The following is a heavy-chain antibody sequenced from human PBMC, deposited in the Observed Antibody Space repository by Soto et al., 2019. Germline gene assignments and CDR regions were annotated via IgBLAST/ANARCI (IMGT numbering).Heavy chain of an antibody. CDR1: GYTFTSYV. CDR3: ARDLIGYCSGGSCGQFNWFDP. CDR2: TTAYNGNT. Sequence: QVQLVQSGAGVKRPGASVKVSSKASGYTFTSYVISWWRQAPGQGFEWLGRTTAYNGNTNYAQKLQGRVTMTTDTSTSTDYMELRSLRSDDTAVYYCARDLIGYCSGGSCGQFNWFDPWGQGTLVTVSS. V-gene: IGHV1-18*01. J-gene: IGHJ5*02. D-gene: IGHD2-15*01.